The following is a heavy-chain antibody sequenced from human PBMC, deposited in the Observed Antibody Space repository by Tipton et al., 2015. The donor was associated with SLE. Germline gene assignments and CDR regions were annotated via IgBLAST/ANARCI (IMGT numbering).Heavy chain of an antibody. J-gene: IGHJ4*02. CDR3: HGSSSFLDY. Sequence: TLSLTCTVSGGSISNSSYYWGWIRQPPGKGLEWIGSIYYSGSTYYNPSLKSRVTISVDTSKNQFSLKLSSVTAADTAVYYCHGSSSFLDYWGQGTLVTVSS. CDR1: GGSISNSSYY. V-gene: IGHV4-39*07. D-gene: IGHD6-6*01. CDR2: IYYSGST.